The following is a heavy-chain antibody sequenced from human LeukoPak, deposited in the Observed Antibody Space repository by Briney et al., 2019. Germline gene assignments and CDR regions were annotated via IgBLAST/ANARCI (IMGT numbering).Heavy chain of an antibody. V-gene: IGHV1-2*02. J-gene: IGHJ4*02. D-gene: IGHD3-9*01. CDR2: INPNSGGT. CDR1: GYTFTGYY. CDR3: ARDLSVLRYFDWPHFGY. Sequence: ASVKVSCKASGYTFTGYYMHWVRQAPGQGLEWMGWINPNSGGTNYAQKFQGRVTMTRDTSISTAYMELSRLRSDDTAVYYCARDLSVLRYFDWPHFGYWGQGTLVTVSS.